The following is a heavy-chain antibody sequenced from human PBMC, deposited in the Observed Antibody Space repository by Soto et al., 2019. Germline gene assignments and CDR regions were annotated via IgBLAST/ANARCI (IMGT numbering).Heavy chain of an antibody. CDR3: AKGLLRYFDWLLSQKYYYYGMDV. Sequence: QVQLVESGGGVVQPGRSLRLSCAASGFTFSSYGMHWVRQAPGKGLEWVAVISYDGSNKYYADSVKGRFTISRDNSKNTLYLQMNSLRPEDRAVYYCAKGLLRYFDWLLSQKYYYYGMDVWGQGTTVTVSS. V-gene: IGHV3-30*18. D-gene: IGHD3-9*01. CDR1: GFTFSSYG. J-gene: IGHJ6*02. CDR2: ISYDGSNK.